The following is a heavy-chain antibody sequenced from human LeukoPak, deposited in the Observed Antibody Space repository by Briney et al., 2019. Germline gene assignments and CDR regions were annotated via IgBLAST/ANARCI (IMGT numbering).Heavy chain of an antibody. CDR1: GGSFSGYY. D-gene: IGHD6-19*01. CDR3: ARAGWEAGIPYVYYYYMDV. V-gene: IGHV4-34*01. Sequence: SETLSLTCAVYGGSFSGYYWSWIRQPPGKGLEWIGEINHSGSTNYNPSLKSRVTISVDTSKNQFSLKLSSVTAADTAVYYCARAGWEAGIPYVYYYYMDVWGKGTTVTVSS. CDR2: INHSGST. J-gene: IGHJ6*03.